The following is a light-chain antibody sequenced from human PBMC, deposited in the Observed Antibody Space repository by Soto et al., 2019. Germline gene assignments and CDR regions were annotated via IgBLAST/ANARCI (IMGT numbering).Light chain of an antibody. CDR2: GAS. CDR3: QQYNNWPLT. Sequence: IVMTQSPATLSVSPGERVTLSCRASQFISNSLAWYQQRPGQPPRLLIYGASTRAAGISARFSGSGSGTEFTLTISSLQSEDFAVYYCQQYNNWPLTFGGGTKVDIK. CDR1: QFISNS. V-gene: IGKV3-15*01. J-gene: IGKJ4*01.